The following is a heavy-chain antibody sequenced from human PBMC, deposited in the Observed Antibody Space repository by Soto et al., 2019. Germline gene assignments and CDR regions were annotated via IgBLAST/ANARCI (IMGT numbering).Heavy chain of an antibody. CDR3: AKTYSSSSSYFDY. Sequence: VGSLRLSCAASGFTFSSYAMSWVRQAPGKGLEWVSAISGSGGSTYYADSVKGRFTISRDNSKNTLYLQMNSLRAEDTAVYYCAKTYSSSSSYFDYWGQGTLVTVSS. D-gene: IGHD6-6*01. V-gene: IGHV3-23*01. CDR2: ISGSGGST. CDR1: GFTFSSYA. J-gene: IGHJ4*02.